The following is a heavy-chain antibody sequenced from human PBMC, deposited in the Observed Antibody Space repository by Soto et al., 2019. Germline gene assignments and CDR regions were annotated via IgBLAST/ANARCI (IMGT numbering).Heavy chain of an antibody. CDR1: GFPFSSYF. D-gene: IGHD4-4*01. CDR2: ISGGGSNT. CDR3: AKDSNKYSSSLRGRYFDY. J-gene: IGHJ4*02. V-gene: IGHV3-23*01. Sequence: EVQLLESGGGLVQRGGSLRLSCAASGFPFSSYFMAWVRQAPGKGLEWVPGISGGGSNTFYADSVKGRFTISRDNSKNTLLLQMNSLGAEDTAVYYCAKDSNKYSSSLRGRYFDYWGQGIGVTVSS.